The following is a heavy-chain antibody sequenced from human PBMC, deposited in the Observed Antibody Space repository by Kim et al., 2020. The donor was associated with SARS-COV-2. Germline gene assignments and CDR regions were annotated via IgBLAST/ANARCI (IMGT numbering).Heavy chain of an antibody. V-gene: IGHV3-9*01. Sequence: GGSLRLSCAASGFTFDDYAMHWVRQAPGKGLEWVSGISWNSGSIGYADSVKGRFTISRDNAKNSLYLQMNSLRAEDTALYYCAKDYYGSGSYVGWFDPWGQGTLVTVSS. CDR1: GFTFDDYA. CDR2: ISWNSGSI. D-gene: IGHD3-10*01. J-gene: IGHJ5*02. CDR3: AKDYYGSGSYVGWFDP.